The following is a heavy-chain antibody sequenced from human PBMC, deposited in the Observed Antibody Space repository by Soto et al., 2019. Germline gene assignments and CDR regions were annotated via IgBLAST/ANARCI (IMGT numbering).Heavy chain of an antibody. CDR2: FDPEDGET. CDR1: GYTLTELS. CDR3: ATDSRDSPRNAFDI. V-gene: IGHV1-24*01. Sequence: ASVKVSCKVSGYTLTELSMHWVRQAPGKGLEWMGGFDPEDGETIYAQKFQGRVTMTEDTSTDTAYMELSSLRSEDTAVYYCATDSRDSPRNAFDIWGQGTMVTVSS. D-gene: IGHD3-22*01. J-gene: IGHJ3*02.